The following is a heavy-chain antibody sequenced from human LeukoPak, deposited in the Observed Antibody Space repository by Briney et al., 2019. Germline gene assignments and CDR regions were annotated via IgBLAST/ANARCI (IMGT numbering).Heavy chain of an antibody. D-gene: IGHD3-22*01. CDR2: INPNSGGT. V-gene: IGHV1-2*02. CDR3: ARGAHYHDSSQGYDY. Sequence: ASVKVSCKASGYTFTGYYMHWVRQAPGQGLEWMGWINPNSGGTNYAQKFHGRVTMTRDTSISTAYMEPRRLRSDDTAVYYCARGAHYHDSSQGYDYWGQGTLVTVSS. J-gene: IGHJ4*02. CDR1: GYTFTGYY.